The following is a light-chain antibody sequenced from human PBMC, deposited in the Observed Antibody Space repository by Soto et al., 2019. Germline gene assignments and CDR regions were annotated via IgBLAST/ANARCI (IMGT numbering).Light chain of an antibody. CDR3: QQYNSYPWA. Sequence: DIQMTQSPSTLSASVRDRVTITCRASQTISSWLAWYQQKPGEAPKLLIYDASSLESGVPSRFSGSGSGTEFTLTISSLQPDDFATYYCQQYNSYPWAFGQGTKVEIK. CDR1: QTISSW. V-gene: IGKV1-5*01. J-gene: IGKJ1*01. CDR2: DAS.